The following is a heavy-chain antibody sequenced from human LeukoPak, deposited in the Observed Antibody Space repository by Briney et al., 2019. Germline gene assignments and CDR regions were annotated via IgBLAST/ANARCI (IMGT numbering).Heavy chain of an antibody. D-gene: IGHD3-22*01. CDR1: GYRFTSYW. V-gene: IGHV5-51*01. CDR2: IYPGDSDT. Sequence: GESLKISCKGSGYRFTSYWIGWVRPLPGKGLEWMGIIYPGDSDTRYSPSFQGQVTISADKSINTAYLQWSSLKASDTAMYYCARSGTLLYYYDYWGQGTLVTVSS. CDR3: ARSGTLLYYYDY. J-gene: IGHJ4*02.